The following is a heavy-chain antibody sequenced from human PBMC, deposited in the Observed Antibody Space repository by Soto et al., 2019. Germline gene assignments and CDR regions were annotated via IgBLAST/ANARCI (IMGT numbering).Heavy chain of an antibody. CDR2: IIPIFGTA. CDR3: ARGDGSSWSRGYYGMDV. V-gene: IGHV1-69*13. CDR1: GGTFSSYA. J-gene: IGHJ6*02. D-gene: IGHD6-13*01. Sequence: SVKVSCKASGGTFSSYAISWVRQAPGQGLEWMGGIIPIFGTANYAQKFQGRVTITADESTSTAYMELSSLRSKDTAVYYCARGDGSSWSRGYYGMDVWGQGTTVTVSS.